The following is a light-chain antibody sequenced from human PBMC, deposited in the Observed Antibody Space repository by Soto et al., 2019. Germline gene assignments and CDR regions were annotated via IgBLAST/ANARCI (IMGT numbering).Light chain of an antibody. V-gene: IGLV2-14*01. CDR1: SSDVGGYNY. Sequence: QSVLTQPASVSWSPGQSITISCTGTSSDVGGYNYVSWYQQNPGTAPKVMIYEVSNRPSGVSNRFSGSKSGNTASLTISGLQAEDEADYYCSSYTTSGTPVFGGGTKLTVL. CDR2: EVS. CDR3: SSYTTSGTPV. J-gene: IGLJ3*02.